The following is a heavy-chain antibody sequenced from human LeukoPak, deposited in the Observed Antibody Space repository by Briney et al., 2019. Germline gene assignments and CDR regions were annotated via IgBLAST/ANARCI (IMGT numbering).Heavy chain of an antibody. V-gene: IGHV3-7*03. CDR1: GFTFSTYW. CDR3: ARAVTSTEGY. CDR2: INQDGSGK. Sequence: GGSLRLSCAASGFTFSTYWMTWVHQAPGKGLEWVASINQDGSGKFYVDSVKGRFTISRDNAQKSLYLEMNSLRAEDTAFYYCARAVTSTEGYWGQGTLVTVSS. D-gene: IGHD4-17*01. J-gene: IGHJ4*02.